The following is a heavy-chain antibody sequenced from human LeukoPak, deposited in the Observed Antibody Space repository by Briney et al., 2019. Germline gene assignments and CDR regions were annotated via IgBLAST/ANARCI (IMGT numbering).Heavy chain of an antibody. CDR1: GYTFTGYY. CDR2: INPNSGGT. D-gene: IGHD3-3*01. V-gene: IGHV1-2*02. CDR3: ATLNYDFWSGYFDY. Sequence: GASVKVSCKASGYTFTGYYMHWVRQAPGQGLEWMGWINPNSGGTNYAQKFQGRVTMTRDTSISTAYMELSRLRSDDTAVYYCATLNYDFWSGYFDYWGQGTLVTVSS. J-gene: IGHJ4*02.